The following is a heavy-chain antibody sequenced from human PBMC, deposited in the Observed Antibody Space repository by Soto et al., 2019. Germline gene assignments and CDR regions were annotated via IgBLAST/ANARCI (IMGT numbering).Heavy chain of an antibody. CDR1: GFTVSNNY. J-gene: IGHJ3*02. CDR2: IYSSGGT. V-gene: IGHV3-53*01. Sequence: GVSLRLSWAASGFTVSNNYMSWVRPAPGKGLEWGSLIYSSGGTYHADSVKGRFTISRDNSKNTLYLQMNSLRADDTAVYYCARGNAFDIWGQGTMVTVSS. CDR3: ARGNAFDI.